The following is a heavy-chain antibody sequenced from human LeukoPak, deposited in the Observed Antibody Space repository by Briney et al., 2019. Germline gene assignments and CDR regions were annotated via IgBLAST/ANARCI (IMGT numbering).Heavy chain of an antibody. CDR1: GGTFSSYA. V-gene: IGHV1-69*04. CDR2: IIPILGIA. J-gene: IGHJ4*02. D-gene: IGHD3-22*01. Sequence: SVKVSCKASGGTFSSYAISWVRQAPGQGLEWMGRIIPILGIANYAQKFQSRVTITADKSTSTAYMELSSLRSEDTAVYYCAGGYLDSSGYYYFDYWGQGTLVTVSS. CDR3: AGGYLDSSGYYYFDY.